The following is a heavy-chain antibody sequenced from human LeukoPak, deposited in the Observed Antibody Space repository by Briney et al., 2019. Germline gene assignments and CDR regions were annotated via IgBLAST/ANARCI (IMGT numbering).Heavy chain of an antibody. J-gene: IGHJ4*02. D-gene: IGHD3-22*01. CDR2: ISGSGGST. Sequence: GGSLRLSCAASGFTVSSNYMSWVRQAPGKGLEWVSTISGSGGSTYYADSVKGRFTISRDNSKNTLYLQMNSLRAEDTAVYYCAKVVTGIVVGGVFHYWGQGTLVTVSS. CDR3: AKVVTGIVVGGVFHY. V-gene: IGHV3-23*01. CDR1: GFTVSSNY.